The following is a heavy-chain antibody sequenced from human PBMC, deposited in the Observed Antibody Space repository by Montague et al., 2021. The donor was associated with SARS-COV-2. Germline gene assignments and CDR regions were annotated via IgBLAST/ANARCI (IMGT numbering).Heavy chain of an antibody. Sequence: SCYRPRKINDYAVSIRSRITINPDTSKNQFSLQLNSVTPEDTAVYYCARATEWRGYYYYYYMDVWGKGTTVTVSS. J-gene: IGHJ6*03. CDR2: SCYRPRKIN. V-gene: IGHV6-1*01. CDR3: ARATEWRGYYYYYYMDV. D-gene: IGHD1-14*01.